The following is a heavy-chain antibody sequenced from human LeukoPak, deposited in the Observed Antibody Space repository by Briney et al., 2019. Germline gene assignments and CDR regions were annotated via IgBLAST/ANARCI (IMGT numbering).Heavy chain of an antibody. Sequence: ASVKVSCKASGYTFTSYYMHWVRQAPGQGLEWMGIINPSGGSTSYAQKFQGRVTVTRDTSTSTVYMELSSLKSEDTAVYYCARASSIAARSTSGGYWGQGTLVTVSS. V-gene: IGHV1-46*01. CDR1: GYTFTSYY. CDR2: INPSGGST. CDR3: ARASSIAARSTSGGY. D-gene: IGHD6-6*01. J-gene: IGHJ4*02.